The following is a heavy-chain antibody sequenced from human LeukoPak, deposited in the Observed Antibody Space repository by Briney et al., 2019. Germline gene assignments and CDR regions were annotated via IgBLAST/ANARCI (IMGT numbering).Heavy chain of an antibody. CDR1: GFTVNSNY. V-gene: IGHV4-34*01. D-gene: IGHD3-10*01. Sequence: GSLRLSCAASGFTVNSNYMSWIRQPPGKGLEWIGEINHSGSTNYNPSLKSRVTISVDTSKNQFSLKLSSVTAADTAVYYCASTYDLGSYDFDYWGQGTLVTVSS. J-gene: IGHJ4*02. CDR3: ASTYDLGSYDFDY. CDR2: INHSGST.